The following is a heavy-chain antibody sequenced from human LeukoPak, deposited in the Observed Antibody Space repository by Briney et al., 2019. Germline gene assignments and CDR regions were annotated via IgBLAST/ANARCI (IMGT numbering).Heavy chain of an antibody. CDR2: IKEDGSVT. J-gene: IGHJ5*02. D-gene: IGHD6-6*01. CDR1: GFTFSSYW. Sequence: GGSLRLSCAASGFTFSSYWMTWVRQAPGKGLEWVAHIKEDGSVTEYSESVKGRFTISRDNAKNSLYLQMNSLRAEDTAVYYCANSVAARTYNWFDPWGQGTLVTVSS. CDR3: ANSVAARTYNWFDP. V-gene: IGHV3-7*01.